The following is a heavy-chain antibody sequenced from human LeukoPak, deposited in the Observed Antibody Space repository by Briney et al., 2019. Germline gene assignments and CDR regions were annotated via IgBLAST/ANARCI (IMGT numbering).Heavy chain of an antibody. CDR2: ISYDGSNK. D-gene: IGHD2-2*01. V-gene: IGHV3-30-3*01. J-gene: IGHJ4*02. Sequence: PGGSLRLSCAASGFTFSSYAMHWVRQAPGKGLEWVAVISYDGSNKYYADSVKGRFTISRDNSKNTLYLQMNSLRAEDTAVYYCARPRGYCSSTSCGGLDYWGQGTLVTVSS. CDR3: ARPRGYCSSTSCGGLDY. CDR1: GFTFSSYA.